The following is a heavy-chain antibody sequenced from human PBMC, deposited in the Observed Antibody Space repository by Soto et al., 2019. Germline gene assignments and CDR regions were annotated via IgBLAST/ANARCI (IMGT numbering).Heavy chain of an antibody. V-gene: IGHV1-2*02. D-gene: IGHD3-10*01. CDR1: GYTFTAYY. CDR3: ASAGHTMVQGVRFRVDQ. CDR2: INPNGGGT. Sequence: QVQLVQSGAEMKKPGASVKVSCESSGYTFTAYYIHWVRQAPGHGLEWMGWINPNGGGTKYAQKFQGRVTMTRDTSINTVYMELTRLTSDDTAVYYCASAGHTMVQGVRFRVDQWGQGALVTISS. J-gene: IGHJ4*02.